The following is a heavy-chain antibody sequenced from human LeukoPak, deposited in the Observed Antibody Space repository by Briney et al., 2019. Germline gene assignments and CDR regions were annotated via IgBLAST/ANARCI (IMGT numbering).Heavy chain of an antibody. D-gene: IGHD3-22*01. J-gene: IGHJ4*02. V-gene: IGHV3-11*04. Sequence: PGGSLRLSCAASGFTFSSYWMSWIRQAPGKGLEWVSYISSSGSTIYYADSVKGRFTISRDNAKNSLYLQMNSLRAEDTAVYYCARVYDSSGYSYYFDYWGQGTLVTVSS. CDR3: ARVYDSSGYSYYFDY. CDR2: ISSSGSTI. CDR1: GFTFSSYW.